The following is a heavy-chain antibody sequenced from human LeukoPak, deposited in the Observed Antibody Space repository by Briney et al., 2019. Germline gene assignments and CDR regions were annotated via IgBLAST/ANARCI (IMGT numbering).Heavy chain of an antibody. CDR2: IYHSRRT. Sequence: SETLPLTCTVSGYSISCGFYWGWLRQPPGKGLEGIGSIYHSRRTYYNPSLKRRVTITVDTSKNQFSLKLSSGTAGDTAVYYCARVWFGYFFQWGQGALVTVSS. D-gene: IGHD3-10*01. J-gene: IGHJ4*02. V-gene: IGHV4-38-2*02. CDR3: ARVWFGYFFQ. CDR1: GYSISCGFY.